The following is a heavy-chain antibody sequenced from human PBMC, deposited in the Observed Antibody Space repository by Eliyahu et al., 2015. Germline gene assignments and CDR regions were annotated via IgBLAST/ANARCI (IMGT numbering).Heavy chain of an antibody. CDR3: VRAIRGYYYYMDV. D-gene: IGHD5-12*01. J-gene: IGHJ6*03. CDR1: GXXISSSSYY. Sequence: QLQLQESGPGLVKPSETLSLTCTVSGXXISSSSYYWGXIRQPPGKGLEWIGSIYYSGSTYYXPSLKSRVTISVDTSKNQFSLKLSSVTAADTAVYYSVRAIRGYYYYMDVWGKGTTVTVSS. CDR2: IYYSGST. V-gene: IGHV4-39*01.